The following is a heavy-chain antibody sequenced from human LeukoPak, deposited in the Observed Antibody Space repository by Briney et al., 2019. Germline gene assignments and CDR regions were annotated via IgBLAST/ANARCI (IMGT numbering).Heavy chain of an antibody. V-gene: IGHV3-11*04. J-gene: IGHJ4*02. CDR3: ARDEEYSGYETQLDY. D-gene: IGHD5-12*01. CDR1: GFSFSDYY. Sequence: AGSLTLSCAASGFSFSDYYMSWVRQAPRKGLEWVSYISSSGSTIYYADSVKGRFTISRDNAKNSLYLQMNSLRAEDTAVYYCARDEEYSGYETQLDYWGQGTLVTVSS. CDR2: ISSSGSTI.